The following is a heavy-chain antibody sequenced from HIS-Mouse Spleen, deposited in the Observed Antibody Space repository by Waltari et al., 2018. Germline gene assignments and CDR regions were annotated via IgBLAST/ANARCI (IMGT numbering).Heavy chain of an antibody. V-gene: IGHV4-39*07. J-gene: IGHJ2*01. Sequence: QLQLQESGPGLVKPSETLSLTCTVSGGSISSSSYYWGWIRQPPGKGLEWIGSIYYSGSTYYNPSLKSRLPISVDPSKNPFSLKRSSVTASDPAVYYCARKIPYSSSWYDWYFDLWGRGTLVTVSS. D-gene: IGHD6-13*01. CDR2: IYYSGST. CDR1: GGSISSSSYY. CDR3: ARKIPYSSSWYDWYFDL.